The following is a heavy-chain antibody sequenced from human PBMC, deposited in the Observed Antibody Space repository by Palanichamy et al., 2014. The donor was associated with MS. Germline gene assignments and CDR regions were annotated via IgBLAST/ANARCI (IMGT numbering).Heavy chain of an antibody. V-gene: IGHV4-59*08. CDR2: VYYSGST. CDR3: ARHLSSAVHSYYGMDV. CDR1: GGSIGTYY. D-gene: IGHD2/OR15-2a*01. J-gene: IGHJ6*02. Sequence: QVQLQESGPGLVKPSETLSLTCTVSGGSIGTYYWSWFRQPPGKGLEWIGYVYYSGSTNYNASLKSRVTISLDTSKIRFSLRLSSVTGADTAVYYCARHLSSAVHSYYGMDVWGQGTTVTVSS.